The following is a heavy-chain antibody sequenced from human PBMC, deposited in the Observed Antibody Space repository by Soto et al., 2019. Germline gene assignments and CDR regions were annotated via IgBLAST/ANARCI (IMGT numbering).Heavy chain of an antibody. CDR3: AGSRYFDLSPFDY. Sequence: SETLSLTCTVSGGSISSYYWSWIRQPPGKGLEWIGYIYYSGSTNYNPSLKSRVTISVDTSKNQFSLKLSSVTAADTAVYYCAGSRYFDLSPFDYWGQGTLVTVSS. J-gene: IGHJ4*02. CDR1: GGSISSYY. V-gene: IGHV4-59*08. CDR2: IYYSGST. D-gene: IGHD3-9*01.